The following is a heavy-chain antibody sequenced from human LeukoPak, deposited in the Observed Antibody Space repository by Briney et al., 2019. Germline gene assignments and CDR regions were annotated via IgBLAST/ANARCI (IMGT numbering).Heavy chain of an antibody. CDR2: IYYSGTT. D-gene: IGHD1-1*01. CDR3: ASHTSGTYRYFFDY. V-gene: IGHV4-39*01. Sequence: SETLSLTCTVSGGSISSSSYYWGWIRQPPGKGLEWLGSIYYSGTTYYNPSRESRINISVDTAKNQFSLRLSSVTAADTAVYYCASHTSGTYRYFFDYWGQGTLVTVSS. J-gene: IGHJ4*02. CDR1: GGSISSSSYY.